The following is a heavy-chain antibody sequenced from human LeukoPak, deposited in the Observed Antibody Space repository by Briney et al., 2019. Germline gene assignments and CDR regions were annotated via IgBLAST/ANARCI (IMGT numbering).Heavy chain of an antibody. CDR3: ARTAARRFDY. D-gene: IGHD6-6*01. Sequence: ASVKVSCKASGYTFTNYYMHWVRQAPGQGLEWMGIINPSGGSTSYAQKFQGRVTMTRDTSTSTVYMELSSLRSDDTAVYYCARTAARRFDYWGQGTLVTVSS. J-gene: IGHJ4*02. CDR1: GYTFTNYY. CDR2: INPSGGST. V-gene: IGHV1-46*01.